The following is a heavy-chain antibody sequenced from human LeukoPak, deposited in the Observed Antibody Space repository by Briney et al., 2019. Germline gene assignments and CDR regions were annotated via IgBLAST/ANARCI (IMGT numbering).Heavy chain of an antibody. D-gene: IGHD3-3*01. J-gene: IGHJ4*02. CDR1: GFTFSSYE. CDR3: ASLYYDFWSGYYSSGYFDY. CDR2: ISSSGSTI. V-gene: IGHV3-48*03. Sequence: PGGSLRLFCAASGFTFSSYEMNWVRQAPGKGLEWVSYISSSGSTIYYADSVKGRFTISRDNAKNSLYLQMNSLRAEDTAVYYCASLYYDFWSGYYSSGYFDYWGQGTLVTVSS.